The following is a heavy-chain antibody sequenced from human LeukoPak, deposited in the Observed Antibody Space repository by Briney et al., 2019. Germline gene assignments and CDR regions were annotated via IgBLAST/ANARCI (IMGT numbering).Heavy chain of an antibody. V-gene: IGHV4-31*03. CDR3: ATTVGSYFDY. Sequence: SETLSLTCTVSAGSISSGGYYWSWLRQHPGKGLEWFGYIYYSGSTYSNPSLKSRVTMSVDTSENQFSLKLNSVTAADTAVYYCATTVGSYFDYWSQGTLVTVSS. D-gene: IGHD3-16*01. CDR1: AGSISSGGYY. CDR2: IYYSGST. J-gene: IGHJ4*02.